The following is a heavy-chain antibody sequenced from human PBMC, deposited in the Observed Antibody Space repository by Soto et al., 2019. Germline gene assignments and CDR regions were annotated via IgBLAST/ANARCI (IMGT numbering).Heavy chain of an antibody. CDR2: IIPIFGTA. V-gene: IGHV1-69*13. Sequence: SVKVSCKASGGTFSSYAISWVRQAPGQGLEWMGGIIPIFGTANYAQKFQGRVTITADESTSTAYMELSSLRSEDTAVYYCARAATYYYDSSGYHLDYWGQGTLVTVSS. CDR1: GGTFSSYA. D-gene: IGHD3-22*01. J-gene: IGHJ4*02. CDR3: ARAATYYYDSSGYHLDY.